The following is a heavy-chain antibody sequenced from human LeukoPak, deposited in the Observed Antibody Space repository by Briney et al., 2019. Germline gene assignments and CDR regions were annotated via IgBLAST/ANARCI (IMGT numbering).Heavy chain of an antibody. CDR1: GYTFTSYG. Sequence: ASVKVSCKASGYTFTSYGISWVRQAPGQGLEWMGWISAYNGNTNYAQKLQGRVTMTTDTSTSTAYVELRSLRSDDTAVYYCARYYSSSWHNWFDPWGQGTLVTVSS. V-gene: IGHV1-18*01. D-gene: IGHD6-13*01. CDR3: ARYYSSSWHNWFDP. CDR2: ISAYNGNT. J-gene: IGHJ5*02.